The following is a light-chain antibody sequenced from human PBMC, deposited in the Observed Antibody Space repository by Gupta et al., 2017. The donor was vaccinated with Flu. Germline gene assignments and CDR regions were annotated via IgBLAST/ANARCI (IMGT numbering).Light chain of an antibody. Sequence: IVLTQSPATLSLSPGERVTPSCRASQSIGSSLAWYQQKPGQAPRLLIYEATNRATGIPAPFSGSGSARDFTLTISSLVTEAIAVYYCHQRCYWGITFGGGTKVEIK. CDR2: EAT. V-gene: IGKV3-11*02. J-gene: IGKJ4*01. CDR3: HQRCYWGIT. CDR1: QSIGSS.